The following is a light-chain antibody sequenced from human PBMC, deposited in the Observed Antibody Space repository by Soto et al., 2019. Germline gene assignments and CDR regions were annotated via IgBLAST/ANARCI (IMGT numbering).Light chain of an antibody. V-gene: IGKV1-8*01. J-gene: IGKJ5*01. CDR2: GAS. Sequence: AIRMTQYPSSFSASTGDKVTITCRASQGISSYLAWYQQKPGQAPRLLIYGASNRATGIPDRFSGSGSGTDFTLTITSLQPEDFATHYCQQSYGTPITFGQGTRLEIK. CDR3: QQSYGTPIT. CDR1: QGISSY.